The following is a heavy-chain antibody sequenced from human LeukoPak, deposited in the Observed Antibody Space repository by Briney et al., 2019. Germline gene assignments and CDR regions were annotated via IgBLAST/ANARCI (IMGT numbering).Heavy chain of an antibody. D-gene: IGHD6-19*01. Sequence: GGSLRLSCAASGFTFSSYGMHWVRQAPGKGLEWVAVICYDCSNKYYADSVKGRFTISRHNSKNTLYLQMNSLRAEATAVYYCARGHSSGWASPFDYWGQGTLVTVSS. CDR2: ICYDCSNK. V-gene: IGHV3-33*01. CDR1: GFTFSSYG. J-gene: IGHJ4*02. CDR3: ARGHSSGWASPFDY.